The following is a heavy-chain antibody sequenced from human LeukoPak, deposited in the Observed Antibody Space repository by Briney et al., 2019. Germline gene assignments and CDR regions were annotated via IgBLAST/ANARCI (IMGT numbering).Heavy chain of an antibody. CDR2: ISSSSSYM. CDR1: GFTFSSYS. Sequence: GGPLRLSCAASGFTFSSYSMNWVRQAPGKGLEWVSSISSSSSYMYYADSVKGRFTISRDNAKNSLYLQMNSLRAEDTAVYYCARGGLGYSYSNYWGQGTLVTVSS. CDR3: ARGGLGYSYSNY. D-gene: IGHD5-18*01. J-gene: IGHJ4*02. V-gene: IGHV3-21*01.